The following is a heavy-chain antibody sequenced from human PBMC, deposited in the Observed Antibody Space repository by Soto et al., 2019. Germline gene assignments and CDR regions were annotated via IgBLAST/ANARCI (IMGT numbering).Heavy chain of an antibody. Sequence: GSSVKVSCKASGGTFSSYAISWVRQAPGQGLEWLGGIIPIFGTANYAQKFQGRVTITADESTRTAYMELSSVRSEDTAVDYCAGGLSGSNYYYYGLDVWGQGTTVTVSS. D-gene: IGHD1-26*01. CDR2: IIPIFGTA. CDR3: AGGLSGSNYYYYGLDV. V-gene: IGHV1-69*13. J-gene: IGHJ6*01. CDR1: GGTFSSYA.